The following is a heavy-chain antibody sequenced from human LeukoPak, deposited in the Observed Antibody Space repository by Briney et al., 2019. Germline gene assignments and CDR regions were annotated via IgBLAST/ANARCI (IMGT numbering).Heavy chain of an antibody. D-gene: IGHD3-3*01. CDR2: INSDGSST. J-gene: IGHJ4*02. V-gene: IGHV3-74*01. Sequence: PGGSLRLSCAASGFTFNKHWMHWVRQAPGKGLVWVSRINSDGSSTSYADSVKGRFTISRDNAKNTLFLQMNSLRAEDTAVYYCARSTIFGVLDYWGQGTLVTVSS. CDR3: ARSTIFGVLDY. CDR1: GFTFNKHW.